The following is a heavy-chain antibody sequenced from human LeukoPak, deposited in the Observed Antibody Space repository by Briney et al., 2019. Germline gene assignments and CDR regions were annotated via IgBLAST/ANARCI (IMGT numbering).Heavy chain of an antibody. Sequence: PSETLSLTCSVSGDSISMYYWNWIRQSPGKGLEWIGYIDHTGSTNYNPSLNSRVTISRDTSTNHFSLKLSSVTAAGTAVYYCAKRGLAAALFRWGQGTLVTVSS. CDR1: GDSISMYY. CDR2: IDHTGST. V-gene: IGHV4-59*01. CDR3: AKRGLAAALFR. J-gene: IGHJ4*02. D-gene: IGHD6-13*01.